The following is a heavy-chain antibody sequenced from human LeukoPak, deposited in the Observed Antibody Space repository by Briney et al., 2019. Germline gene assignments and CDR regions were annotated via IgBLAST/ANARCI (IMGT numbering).Heavy chain of an antibody. CDR1: GGSISSGDYY. V-gene: IGHV4-30-4*01. CDR2: IYYSGST. CDR3: AREWFGGYFDY. D-gene: IGHD3-10*01. J-gene: IGHJ4*02. Sequence: SETLSLTCTVSGGSISSGDYYWSWIRQPPGKGLEWIGYIYYSGSTYYNPSLKSRVTISVDTSKNQFSLKLSSVTAADTAVYHCAREWFGGYFDYWGQGTLVTVSS.